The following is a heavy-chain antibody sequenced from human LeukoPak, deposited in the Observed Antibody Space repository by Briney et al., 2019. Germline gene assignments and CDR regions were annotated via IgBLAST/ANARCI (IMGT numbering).Heavy chain of an antibody. D-gene: IGHD2-21*01. Sequence: GGSLRLSCAASGFTFEEYAMHWVRQAPGKGLEWVSGISWESGGIGYADSVKGRFTISRDNAKNSLYLQMNSLRAEDTAFYYCAKDTRLDSYYNMDVWGRGTTVTVSS. V-gene: IGHV3-9*01. J-gene: IGHJ6*03. CDR2: ISWESGGI. CDR3: AKDTRLDSYYNMDV. CDR1: GFTFEEYA.